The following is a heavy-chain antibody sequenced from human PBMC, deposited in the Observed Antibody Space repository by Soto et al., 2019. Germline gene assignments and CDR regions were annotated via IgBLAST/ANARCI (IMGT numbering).Heavy chain of an antibody. Sequence: PSETLSLTCTVSGGSLSSTNYYWGWIRQPPGKGLEWIGTIYYSGSTYYNPSLKSRVIISVDTSKNQLSLKLSSVTAADTAVYYCAMPSGEINTPTNYWGQGTMVTVSS. J-gene: IGHJ4*02. V-gene: IGHV4-39*01. CDR3: AMPSGEINTPTNY. CDR1: GGSLSSTNYY. D-gene: IGHD5-18*01. CDR2: IYYSGST.